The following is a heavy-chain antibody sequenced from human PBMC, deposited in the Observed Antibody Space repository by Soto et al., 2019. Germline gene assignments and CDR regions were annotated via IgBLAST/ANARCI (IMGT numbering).Heavy chain of an antibody. CDR2: IYHSGST. J-gene: IGHJ4*02. D-gene: IGHD5-12*01. CDR1: GGCISSGGYS. Sequence: QLQLQESGSGLVKPSQTRSLTCAVSGGCISSGGYSWSWIRQPPGKGLEWIGYIYHSGSTYYNPSLKSRVTISVDRSKNQFSLKLSSVTAADTAVYYCASRRDGYNYYGYWGQGTLVTVSS. V-gene: IGHV4-30-2*01. CDR3: ASRRDGYNYYGY.